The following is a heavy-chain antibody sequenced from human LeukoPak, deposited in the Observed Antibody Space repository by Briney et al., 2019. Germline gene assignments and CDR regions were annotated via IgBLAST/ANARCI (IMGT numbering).Heavy chain of an antibody. Sequence: GGSLRLSCAASGFTFASSTMNWVRQAPGKGLEWVSSMNPDSNYKYYADSVKGRFTISRDNAKKSLYLQMNSLRVDDTAVYYCARGSYGDYGYWGQETLVTVPS. J-gene: IGHJ4*02. CDR2: MNPDSNYK. CDR1: GFTFASST. D-gene: IGHD4-17*01. CDR3: ARGSYGDYGY. V-gene: IGHV3-21*01.